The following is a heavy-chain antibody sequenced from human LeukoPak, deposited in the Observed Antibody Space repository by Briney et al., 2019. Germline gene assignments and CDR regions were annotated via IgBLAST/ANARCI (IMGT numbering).Heavy chain of an antibody. J-gene: IGHJ6*04. V-gene: IGHV3-7*01. CDR1: ALTLSIQW. D-gene: IGHD3-10*02. Sequence: SMIPSCLLSALTLSIQWMRWARAAPALGVAQVANIKQDGSEKYYVDSVKGRFTISRDNAKNSLYLQMNSLRAEDTAVYYCAELGITMIGGVWGKGTTVTISS. CDR2: IKQDGSEK. CDR3: AELGITMIGGV.